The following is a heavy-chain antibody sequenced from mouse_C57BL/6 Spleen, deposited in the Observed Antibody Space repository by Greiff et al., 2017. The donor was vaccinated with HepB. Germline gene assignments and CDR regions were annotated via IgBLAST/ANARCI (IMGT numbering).Heavy chain of an antibody. D-gene: IGHD1-1*01. CDR3: ARWGQFITTVVGYWYFDV. J-gene: IGHJ1*03. CDR2: IDPNSGGT. CDR1: GYTFTSYW. V-gene: IGHV1-72*01. Sequence: VQLQQPGAELVKPGASVKLSCKASGYTFTSYWMHWVKQRPGRGLEWIGRIDPNSGGTKYNEKFKSKATLTVDKPSSTAYMQLSSLTSEDSAVYYCARWGQFITTVVGYWYFDVWGTGTTVTVSS.